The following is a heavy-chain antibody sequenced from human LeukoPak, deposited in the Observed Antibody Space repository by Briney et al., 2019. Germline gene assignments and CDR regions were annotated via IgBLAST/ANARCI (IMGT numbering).Heavy chain of an antibody. CDR2: IYYSGST. CDR3: AGDLVPGYCSGGSCYPGDAFDI. Sequence: SETLSLTCTVSGGSVSSGSYYWSWIRQPPGKGLEWIGYIYYSGSTNYNPSLKSRVTISVDTSKNQFSLKLSPVTAADTAVYYCAGDLVPGYCSGGSCYPGDAFDIWGQGTMVTVSS. D-gene: IGHD2-15*01. CDR1: GGSVSSGSYY. J-gene: IGHJ3*02. V-gene: IGHV4-61*01.